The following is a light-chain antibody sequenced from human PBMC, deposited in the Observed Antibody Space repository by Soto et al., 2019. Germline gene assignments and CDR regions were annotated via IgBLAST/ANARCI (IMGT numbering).Light chain of an antibody. CDR1: SSDVGGYNF. Sequence: QSVLTQPPSASGSPGQSVTISCTGSSSDVGGYNFVSWYQQHPGKAPKLMIYDGTERPSGVPDRFSGSKSGNTASLTVSGLQADDEADYYCSSYAGTNIPVMFGGGTKVTVL. J-gene: IGLJ3*02. CDR3: SSYAGTNIPVM. CDR2: DGT. V-gene: IGLV2-8*01.